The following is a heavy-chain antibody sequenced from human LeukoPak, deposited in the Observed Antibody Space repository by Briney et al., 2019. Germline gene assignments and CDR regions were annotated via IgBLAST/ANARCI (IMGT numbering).Heavy chain of an antibody. Sequence: GPSVKVSCKASGGTFSSYAISWVRQAPGRGLEWVGGIIPIFGTANYAQKFQGRVTITADKSTSTAYMELSSLRSEDTAVYYCARDIEGSGGYCSGGSCFYGMDVWGKGTTVTVSS. D-gene: IGHD2-15*01. CDR2: IIPIFGTA. CDR1: GGTFSSYA. CDR3: ARDIEGSGGYCSGGSCFYGMDV. J-gene: IGHJ6*04. V-gene: IGHV1-69*06.